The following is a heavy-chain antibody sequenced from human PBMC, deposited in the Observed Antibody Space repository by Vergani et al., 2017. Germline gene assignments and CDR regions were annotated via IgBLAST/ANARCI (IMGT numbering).Heavy chain of an antibody. CDR2: IRYDGSNP. D-gene: IGHD3-10*01. Sequence: QEQLLQSGGGVVQPGGSLRLSCIGSGYTFGQFDMHWGRQAPGKGLAWVAFIRYDGSNPQYIDSVKGRFTISRDNSKDTLFLQMNGLRPEDTGTYCCAKKGVSLYYYGVDVWGQGTTITVSS. J-gene: IGHJ6*02. CDR3: AKKGVSLYYYGVDV. V-gene: IGHV3-30*02. CDR1: GYTFGQFD.